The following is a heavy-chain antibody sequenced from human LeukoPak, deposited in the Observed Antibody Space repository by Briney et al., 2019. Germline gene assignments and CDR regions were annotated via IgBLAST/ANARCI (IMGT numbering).Heavy chain of an antibody. Sequence: ASVKVSCKASGYTFTSYYMHWVRQAPGQGLEWMGIINPSGGSTSYAQKFQGRATMTRDTSTSTVYMELSSLRSEDTAVYYCARNSGSYNPIDYWGQGTLVTVSS. CDR3: ARNSGSYNPIDY. CDR1: GYTFTSYY. J-gene: IGHJ4*02. V-gene: IGHV1-46*01. D-gene: IGHD1-26*01. CDR2: INPSGGST.